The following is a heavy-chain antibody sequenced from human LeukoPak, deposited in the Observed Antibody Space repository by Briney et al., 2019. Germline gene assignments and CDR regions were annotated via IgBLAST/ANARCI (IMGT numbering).Heavy chain of an antibody. V-gene: IGHV1-2*02. CDR2: INPNSGGT. CDR1: GYTFTGYY. CDR3: ARDSRHISTYSSSSHFDY. Sequence: ASVKVSCKASGYTFTGYYMHWVRQAPGQGLEWMGWINPNSGGTNYAQKFQGRVTMTRDTSISTAYMELSRLRSDDTAVYYCARDSRHISTYSSSSHFDYWGQGTLVTVSS. J-gene: IGHJ4*02. D-gene: IGHD6-6*01.